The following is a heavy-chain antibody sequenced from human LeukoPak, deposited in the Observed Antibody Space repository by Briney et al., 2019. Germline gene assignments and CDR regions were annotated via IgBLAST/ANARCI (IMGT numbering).Heavy chain of an antibody. V-gene: IGHV1-46*01. CDR1: GYTFTTYY. CDR3: VREFVGGTFDY. Sequence: GASVKVSCKASGYTFTTYYIHWMRQTPGQGFEWMGVSYPDAGTTDHGPRFRDRFVMTADTATSTVYMELRSLTSKETGVYYCVREFVGGTFDYWGQGALITVSA. J-gene: IGHJ4*02. D-gene: IGHD3-3*01. CDR2: SYPDAGTT.